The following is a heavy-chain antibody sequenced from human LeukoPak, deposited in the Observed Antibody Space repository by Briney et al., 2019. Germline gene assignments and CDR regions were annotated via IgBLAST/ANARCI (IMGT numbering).Heavy chain of an antibody. V-gene: IGHV1-69*04. D-gene: IGHD1-26*01. Sequence: ASVKVSCKASGGTFSSYAISWVRQAPGQGLEWMGRIIPILGIANYEQKLQGRVTITADKSTSTAYMELSSPRSEDTAVSYCARHRLVGATFWFDPWGQGTLVTVSS. CDR1: GGTFSSYA. CDR2: IIPILGIA. J-gene: IGHJ5*02. CDR3: ARHRLVGATFWFDP.